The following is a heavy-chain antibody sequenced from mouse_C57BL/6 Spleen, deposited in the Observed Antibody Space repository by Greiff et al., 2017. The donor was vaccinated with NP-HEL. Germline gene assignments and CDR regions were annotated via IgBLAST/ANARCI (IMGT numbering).Heavy chain of an antibody. J-gene: IGHJ1*03. CDR3: ARENYYGSRDWYFDV. D-gene: IGHD1-1*01. CDR1: GYAFSSSW. V-gene: IGHV1-82*01. Sequence: QVQLQQSGPELVKPGASVKISCKASGYAFSSSWMNWVKQRPGKGLEWIGRIYPGDGDTNYNGKFKGKATLTADKSSSTAYMQLSSLTSEDSAVYFGARENYYGSRDWYFDVWGTGTTVTVSS. CDR2: IYPGDGDT.